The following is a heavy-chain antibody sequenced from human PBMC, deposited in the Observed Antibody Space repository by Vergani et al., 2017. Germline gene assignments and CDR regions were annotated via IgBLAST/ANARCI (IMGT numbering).Heavy chain of an antibody. D-gene: IGHD6-19*01. CDR3: AGGRQWRLTGYLYGKGV. V-gene: IGHV7-4-1*02. J-gene: IGHJ6*02. CDR2: INTNSGKP. Sequence: QVQLLQSGSELKKPGASVRIFCEASGYTFTNYPLIWVRQAPGQGLEFMGWINTNSGKPTYAPGFTGRFVFSLDTPVSTAYLQISGLKAEERAVYYCAGGRQWRLTGYLYGKGVWGQGTTVTVSS. CDR1: GYTFTNYP.